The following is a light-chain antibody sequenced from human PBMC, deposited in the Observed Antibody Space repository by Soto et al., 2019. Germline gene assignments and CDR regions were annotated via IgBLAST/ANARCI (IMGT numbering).Light chain of an antibody. V-gene: IGKV1-33*01. CDR1: QDIGTF. CDR2: DAA. J-gene: IGKJ2*01. Sequence: DIQMTQSPSPLSASVGDRVTISCQASQDIGTFLNWYQQTSGKAPRLLIYDAAHLETGVSSRFSGSGSGTHFTFTISSLQPEDVETYYCQQFQSAPYTFGQGTKVDIK. CDR3: QQFQSAPYT.